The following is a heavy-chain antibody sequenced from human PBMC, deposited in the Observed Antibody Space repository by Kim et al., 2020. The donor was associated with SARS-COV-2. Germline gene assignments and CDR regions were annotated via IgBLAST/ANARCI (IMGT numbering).Heavy chain of an antibody. CDR3: ARAGSCSGSRCDFDY. CDR1: GITLSPYW. J-gene: IGHJ4*01. Sequence: GGSLRLSCADSGITLSPYWMSWVRQAPGKGLEWVANITPDGSQENYVDSVKGRFSISRDNAKNSLYLRMNSLRAEDTAVYYCARAGSCSGSRCDFDYWG. CDR2: ITPDGSQE. V-gene: IGHV3-7*03. D-gene: IGHD6-13*01.